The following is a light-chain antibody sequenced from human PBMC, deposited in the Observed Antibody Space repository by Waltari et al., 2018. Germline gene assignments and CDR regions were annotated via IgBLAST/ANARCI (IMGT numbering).Light chain of an antibody. CDR1: QSITNY. V-gene: IGKV1-39*01. J-gene: IGKJ3*01. CDR3: LQTYSTLMFS. Sequence: DIQMTQSLSSLSAPVSDRVTMTCRASQSITNYLSWYQHKLGEAPNLLVYDASTLVSGVPSRFNGSGSGTEFTLTISSLQPEDLATYYCLQTYSTLMFSFGPGTKVDL. CDR2: DAS.